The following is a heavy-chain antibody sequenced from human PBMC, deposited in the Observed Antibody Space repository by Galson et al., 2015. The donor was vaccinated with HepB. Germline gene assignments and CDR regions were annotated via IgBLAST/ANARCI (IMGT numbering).Heavy chain of an antibody. CDR3: ARGVKTGVFAAVRY. Sequence: SVKVSCKASGYTFTGYYMHWVRQAPGQGLEWMGWINPNSGGTNYAQKFQGRVTMTRDASISTAYMELSRLRSDDTAVYYCARGVKTGVFAAVRYWGQGTLVTVSS. J-gene: IGHJ4*02. CDR1: GYTFTGYY. CDR2: INPNSGGT. D-gene: IGHD7-27*01. V-gene: IGHV1-2*02.